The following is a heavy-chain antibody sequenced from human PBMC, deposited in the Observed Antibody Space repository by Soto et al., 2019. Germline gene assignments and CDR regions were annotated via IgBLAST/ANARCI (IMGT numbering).Heavy chain of an antibody. V-gene: IGHV4-30-4*01. CDR1: GDSISTVDYF. CDR2: IYKSATT. J-gene: IGHJ5*01. D-gene: IGHD2-15*01. CDR3: ARGRYCLTGRCFPNWFDS. Sequence: QVQLLESGPGLVKPSQTLSLICSVSGDSISTVDYFWAWIRQPPGQALEYIGYIYKSATTYYNPSFERRVAISLDTSKSQFSLNVTSVTAADTAVYFCARGRYCLTGRCFPNWFDSWGQGTLVTVSS.